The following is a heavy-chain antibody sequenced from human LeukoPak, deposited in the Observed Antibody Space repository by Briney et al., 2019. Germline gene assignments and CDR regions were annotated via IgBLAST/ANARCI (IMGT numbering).Heavy chain of an antibody. CDR1: GGSISSSSYY. J-gene: IGHJ5*02. CDR3: ARLVGDIVVVVAATSWFDP. CDR2: IYYSGST. D-gene: IGHD2-15*01. V-gene: IGHV4-39*01. Sequence: SETLSLTCTVSGGSISSSSYYWGWIRQPPGKGLEWIGSIYYSGSTYYNPSLKSRVTISVDTSKNQFSLKLSSVTAADTAVYYCARLVGDIVVVVAATSWFDPWGQGTLVTVSS.